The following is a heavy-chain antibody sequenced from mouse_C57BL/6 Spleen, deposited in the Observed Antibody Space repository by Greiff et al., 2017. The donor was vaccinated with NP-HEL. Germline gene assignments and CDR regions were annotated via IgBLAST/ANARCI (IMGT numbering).Heavy chain of an antibody. J-gene: IGHJ4*01. CDR3: APTTVVATEGAMDY. D-gene: IGHD1-1*01. Sequence: VQLQQSGAELAKPGASVKLSCKASGYTFTSYWMHWVKQRPGQGLEWIGYINPSSGYTKYNQKFKDKATLTADKSSSTAYLQLSSLTYEDAAVYYCAPTTVVATEGAMDYWGQGTAVTVSS. CDR2: INPSSGYT. CDR1: GYTFTSYW. V-gene: IGHV1-7*01.